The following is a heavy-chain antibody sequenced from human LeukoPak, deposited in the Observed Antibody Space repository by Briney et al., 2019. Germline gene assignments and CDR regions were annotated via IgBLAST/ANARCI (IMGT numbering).Heavy chain of an antibody. CDR1: GFTFSSHG. CDR3: AKDRIRLTTFGYYYYGMDV. CDR2: ISYDGSNK. D-gene: IGHD3-16*01. V-gene: IGHV3-30*18. Sequence: GRSLRLSCAASGFTFSSHGMHWVRQAPGKGLKWVAVISYDGSNKYYADSVKSRFTISRDNSENTLYLQMNSLRTEDAAVYFCAKDRIRLTTFGYYYYGMDVWGQGTTVTVSS. J-gene: IGHJ6*02.